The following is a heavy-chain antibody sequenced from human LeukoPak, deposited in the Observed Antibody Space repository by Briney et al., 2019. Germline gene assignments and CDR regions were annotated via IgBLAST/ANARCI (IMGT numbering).Heavy chain of an antibody. Sequence: PGRSLRLSCAASGFTFSSYGIHWVRQAPGKGLGWVAVISYDGSNKYYVASVKGRFTISRDNSKNTLYLQMNSLRAEDTAVYYCAKDFTYYYGSGSYYGPFDFWGQGTLVTVSS. CDR3: AKDFTYYYGSGSYYGPFDF. CDR1: GFTFSSYG. CDR2: ISYDGSNK. D-gene: IGHD3-10*01. J-gene: IGHJ4*02. V-gene: IGHV3-30*18.